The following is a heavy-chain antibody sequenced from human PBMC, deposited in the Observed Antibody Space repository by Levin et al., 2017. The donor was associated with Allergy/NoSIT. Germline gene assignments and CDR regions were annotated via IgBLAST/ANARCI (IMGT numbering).Heavy chain of an antibody. CDR1: GGSISASHW. Sequence: LSLTCAVSGGSISASHWWGWFRQPPGKGLEWIGEILHAETTNYSPSLKSRLTISGDKSKNVLSLAVSSVTAADTAVYYCARKGSGSSTDYWGQGILVTVSS. V-gene: IGHV4-4*02. J-gene: IGHJ4*02. D-gene: IGHD3-10*01. CDR3: ARKGSGSSTDY. CDR2: ILHAETT.